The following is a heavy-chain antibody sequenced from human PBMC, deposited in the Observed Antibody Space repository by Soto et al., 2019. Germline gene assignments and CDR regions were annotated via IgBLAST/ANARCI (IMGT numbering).Heavy chain of an antibody. CDR2: ISWNSGSI. CDR3: AKGGRCSGGSCYSQFDY. V-gene: IGHV3-9*01. D-gene: IGHD2-15*01. CDR1: GFTFDDYA. Sequence: GGSLRLSCAASGFTFDDYAMHWVRQAPGKGLEWVSGISWNSGSIGYADSVKGRFTISRDNAKNSLYLQMNSLRAEETALYYCAKGGRCSGGSCYSQFDYWGQGTLVTVSS. J-gene: IGHJ4*02.